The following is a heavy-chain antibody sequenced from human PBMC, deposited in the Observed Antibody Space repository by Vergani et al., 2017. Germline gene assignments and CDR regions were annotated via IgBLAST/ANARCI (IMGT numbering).Heavy chain of an antibody. CDR2: IIPIFGTA. J-gene: IGHJ4*02. V-gene: IGHV1-69*18. CDR1: GGSVSSGS. CDR3: ARGGGATDFDY. Sequence: QVQLQESGPGLVKPSETLSLTCTVSGGSVSSGSYYWSWIRQPPGKGLEWMGRIIPIFGTANYAQKFQGRVTITADESTSTAYMELSSLRSEDTAVYYCARGGGATDFDYWGQGTLVTVSS. D-gene: IGHD1-26*01.